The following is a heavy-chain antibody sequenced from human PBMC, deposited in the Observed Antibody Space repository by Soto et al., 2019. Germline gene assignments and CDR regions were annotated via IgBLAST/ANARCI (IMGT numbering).Heavy chain of an antibody. Sequence: VQLVESGGGLVKPGGSLRLSCAVSGFTFSNAWMNWVRQAPGKGLEWVGRIKSKTDGGTTDYAAHGKGRFTISRDDSKNTLYLQMNSLKTEDTAVYYCATGRDGKPWYFDHWGQGTLVTVSS. V-gene: IGHV3-15*07. J-gene: IGHJ4*02. CDR2: IKSKTDGGTT. CDR1: GFTFSNAW. CDR3: ATGRDGKPWYFDH.